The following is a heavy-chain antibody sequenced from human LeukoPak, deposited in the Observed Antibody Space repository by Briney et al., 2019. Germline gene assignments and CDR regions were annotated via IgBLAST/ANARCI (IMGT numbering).Heavy chain of an antibody. CDR3: ARLPLFETTVTLDY. J-gene: IGHJ4*02. CDR2: INHSGST. D-gene: IGHD4-17*01. Sequence: SETLSLTCAVYGGSFSGYYWSWIRQPPGKGLEWIGEINHSGSTNYNPSLKSRVTISVDTSKNQFSLKLSSVTAADTAVYYCARLPLFETTVTLDYWGQGTLVTVSS. CDR1: GGSFSGYY. V-gene: IGHV4-34*01.